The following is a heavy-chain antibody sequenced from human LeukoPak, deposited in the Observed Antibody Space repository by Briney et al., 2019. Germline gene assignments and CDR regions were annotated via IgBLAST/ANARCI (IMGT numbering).Heavy chain of an antibody. Sequence: SVKVSCKASGGTFSSYAISWVRQAPGQGLEWMGGIIPIFGTANYAQKFQGRVTITADESTSTAYMGLSSLRSEDTAVYYRARSRGYYDSSGYYYFDYWGQGTLVTVSS. CDR2: IIPIFGTA. CDR3: ARSRGYYDSSGYYYFDY. V-gene: IGHV1-69*13. D-gene: IGHD3-22*01. CDR1: GGTFSSYA. J-gene: IGHJ4*02.